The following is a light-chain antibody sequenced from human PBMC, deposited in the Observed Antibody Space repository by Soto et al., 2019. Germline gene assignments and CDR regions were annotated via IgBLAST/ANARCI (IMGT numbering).Light chain of an antibody. V-gene: IGKV3-20*01. Sequence: EIVMTQSPGTLSLSPGERATLSCRASQSVSSSYLAWYQQRPGQAPRLLIYDASSRATGIPDRFSGSGSGTDFTLTISRLEPEDFAVYYCQQYGSSPSTFGQGSKVDNK. J-gene: IGKJ1*01. CDR1: QSVSSSY. CDR3: QQYGSSPST. CDR2: DAS.